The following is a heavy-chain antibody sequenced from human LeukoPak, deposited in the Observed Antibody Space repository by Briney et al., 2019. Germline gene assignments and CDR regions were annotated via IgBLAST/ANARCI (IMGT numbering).Heavy chain of an antibody. CDR2: INPNSGGT. CDR3: ARVGYCSRGVCYNYDY. Sequence: ASVKVSCKASGYTFTGCYMHWVRQAPGQGLEWMGWINPNSGGTNYAQKFQGRVTMTRDTSISTAYMELSRLRSDDTAVYYCARVGYCSRGVCYNYDYWGQGTQVTVSS. J-gene: IGHJ4*02. D-gene: IGHD2-8*01. V-gene: IGHV1-2*02. CDR1: GYTFTGCY.